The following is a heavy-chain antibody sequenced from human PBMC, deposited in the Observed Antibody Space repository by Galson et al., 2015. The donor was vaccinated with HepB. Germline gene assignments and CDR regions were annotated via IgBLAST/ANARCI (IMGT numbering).Heavy chain of an antibody. CDR2: IIPIFGTA. Sequence: SVKVSCKASGGTFSSYAISWVRQAPGQGLEWMGGIIPIFGTANYAQKFQGRVTITADESTSTAYMEVSSLRSEDTAVYYCARAVDYYDSSVSYFQHWGQGTLVTVSS. CDR3: ARAVDYYDSSVSYFQH. V-gene: IGHV1-69*13. D-gene: IGHD3-22*01. CDR1: GGTFSSYA. J-gene: IGHJ1*01.